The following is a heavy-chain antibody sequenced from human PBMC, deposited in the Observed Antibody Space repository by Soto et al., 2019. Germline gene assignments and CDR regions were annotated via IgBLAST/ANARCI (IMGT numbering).Heavy chain of an antibody. D-gene: IGHD2-15*01. J-gene: IGHJ4*02. CDR2: INSDGSST. CDR1: GFTFSSYW. V-gene: IGHV3-74*01. CDR3: ARDQGFCSGGSCYVGGY. Sequence: EVQLVESGGGLVQPGGSLRLSCAASGFTFSSYWMHWVRQAPGKGLVWVSRINSDGSSTGYADSVMGRFTISRDNTKNTPYLQMNSLRAEDTAVYCCARDQGFCSGGSCYVGGYWGQGTLVNVSS.